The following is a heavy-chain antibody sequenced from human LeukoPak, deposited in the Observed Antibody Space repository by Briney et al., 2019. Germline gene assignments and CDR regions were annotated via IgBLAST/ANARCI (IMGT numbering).Heavy chain of an antibody. V-gene: IGHV4-34*01. Sequence: PSETLSLTCAVYGGSFSGSYWSWICQPPGKGLEWIGEVNQSGSPNYNPSLKSRVTISVDTSKNQFSLRLSSVTAADTAVYYCARDDAVAGLDYWGQGTLVTVSS. CDR1: GGSFSGSY. J-gene: IGHJ4*02. CDR2: VNQSGSP. D-gene: IGHD6-19*01. CDR3: ARDDAVAGLDY.